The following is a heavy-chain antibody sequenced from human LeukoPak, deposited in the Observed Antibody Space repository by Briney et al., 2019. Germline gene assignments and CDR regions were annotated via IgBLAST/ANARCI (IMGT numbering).Heavy chain of an antibody. CDR2: INHSGST. Sequence: PSETLSLTCAVYGGSFSGYYWSWIRQPPGKGLEWIGEINHSGSTNYNPSLKSRVTISVDTSKNQFSLKLSSVTAADTAVYYCARGFPPYDYVWGSYRLYYFDYWGQGTLVTVSS. CDR1: GGSFSGYY. V-gene: IGHV4-34*01. D-gene: IGHD3-16*02. CDR3: ARGFPPYDYVWGSYRLYYFDY. J-gene: IGHJ4*02.